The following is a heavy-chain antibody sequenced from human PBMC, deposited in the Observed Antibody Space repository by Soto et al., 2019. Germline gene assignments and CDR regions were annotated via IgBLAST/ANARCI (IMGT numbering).Heavy chain of an antibody. V-gene: IGHV3-7*01. CDR3: ARDAL. CDR2: INQDGSER. Sequence: GGSLRLSCAASGFTFSICWMSWVRQAPGKGLEWVANINQDGSERDYVDSVKGRFTISRDNAKNSLFLQMNSLRAEDTAVYYCARDALWGQGSLVTVSS. CDR1: GFTFSICW. J-gene: IGHJ4*02.